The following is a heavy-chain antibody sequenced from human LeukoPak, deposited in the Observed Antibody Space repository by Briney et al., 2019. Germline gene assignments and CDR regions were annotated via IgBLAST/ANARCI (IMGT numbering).Heavy chain of an antibody. CDR1: GGSISSYY. CDR3: ARLRWIQLWFFDY. Sequence: SETLSLTCTVSGGSISSYYWSWIRQPPGQGLEWIGYIYYSGSTNYKPSLKTRVTMSVDTSKNQFSLKLSSVIAADTAVYYCARLRWIQLWFFDYWGRGKLVTVSS. D-gene: IGHD5-18*01. V-gene: IGHV4-59*08. J-gene: IGHJ4*02. CDR2: IYYSGST.